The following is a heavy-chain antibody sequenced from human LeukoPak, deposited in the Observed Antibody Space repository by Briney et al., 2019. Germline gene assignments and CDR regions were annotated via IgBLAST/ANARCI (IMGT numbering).Heavy chain of an antibody. CDR2: IHYSGST. V-gene: IGHV4-59*01. D-gene: IGHD3-16*01. Sequence: PSETLSLTCTVSGGSISSYYWIWIRQPPGKGLEWIGYIHYSGSTNYNPSLKSRVTISVDTSKNQFSLRLSSVTAADTAVYYCARGWGYFDFWGQGTLLTVS. CDR1: GGSISSYY. J-gene: IGHJ4*02. CDR3: ARGWGYFDF.